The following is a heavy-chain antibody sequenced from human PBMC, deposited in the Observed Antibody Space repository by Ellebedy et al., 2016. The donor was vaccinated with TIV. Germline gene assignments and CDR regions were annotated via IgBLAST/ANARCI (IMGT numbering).Heavy chain of an antibody. CDR3: ARAVDVYSSLSD. V-gene: IGHV4-59*01. Sequence: MPSETLSLTCIVSGDSISRYFWSWIRQPPGKGLEWIGNIYYSGGTIYNPSLMNRVTISVETSKYQFSLKLNSVTAADTAVYYCARAVDVYSSLSDWGQGTLVAVSS. CDR1: GDSISRYF. CDR2: IYYSGGT. D-gene: IGHD6-19*01. J-gene: IGHJ4*02.